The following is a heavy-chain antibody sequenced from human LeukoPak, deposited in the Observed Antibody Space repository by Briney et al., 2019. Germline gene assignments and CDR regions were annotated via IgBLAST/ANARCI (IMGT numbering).Heavy chain of an antibody. D-gene: IGHD3-16*01. J-gene: IGHJ3*02. Sequence: GGSLRLSCAASEFSFSSHSMNWVRQAPGKGLEWVSTINSSGDYTCYADSVKGRFTISRDNAKNSLHLQMNSLRAEDTAEYYCARDGMITAYAFDIWGQGTMVTVSS. CDR1: EFSFSSHS. CDR3: ARDGMITAYAFDI. CDR2: INSSGDYT. V-gene: IGHV3-21*01.